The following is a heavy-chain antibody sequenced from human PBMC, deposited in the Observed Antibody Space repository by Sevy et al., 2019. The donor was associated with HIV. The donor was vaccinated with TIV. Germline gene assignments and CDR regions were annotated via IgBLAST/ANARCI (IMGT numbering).Heavy chain of an antibody. Sequence: SETLSLTCTVSGGSISSSSYYWGWIRQPPGKGLEWIGSIYYSGSTYYNPSLKSRVTISVDTSKNQFSLKLSSVTAADTAVYYCVRHVPVEMATLWGAFDIWGQGTMVTVSS. CDR2: IYYSGST. CDR3: VRHVPVEMATLWGAFDI. V-gene: IGHV4-39*01. J-gene: IGHJ3*02. CDR1: GGSISSSSYY. D-gene: IGHD2-21*01.